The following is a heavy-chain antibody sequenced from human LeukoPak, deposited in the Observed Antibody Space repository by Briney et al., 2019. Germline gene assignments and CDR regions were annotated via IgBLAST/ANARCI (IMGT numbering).Heavy chain of an antibody. V-gene: IGHV1-2*02. J-gene: IGHJ4*02. D-gene: IGHD5-12*01. CDR1: GYTFTGYY. CDR2: INPNSGGT. Sequence: EASVKVSCKASGYTFTGYYMHWVRQAPGQGLEWMGWINPNSGGTNYAQKFQGRVTMTRDTSINTAYMELNSLKSGDTALYYCARGGHVDVVATIPIWGQGTLVTVSS. CDR3: ARGGHVDVVATIPI.